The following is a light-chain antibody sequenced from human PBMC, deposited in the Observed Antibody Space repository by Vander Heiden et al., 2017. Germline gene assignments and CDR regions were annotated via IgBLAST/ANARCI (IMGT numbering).Light chain of an antibody. CDR1: NSDVGASEY. CDR2: DVS. V-gene: IGLV2-14*03. CDR3: SSYTSGSSPDVL. J-gene: IGLJ2*01. Sequence: QSALTQPASVSGSPGPSITISCTGTNSDVGASEYVSWYQHHPGKAPKLIIYDVSYRPSGVSNRFSGSKSGNTASLTISGLQADDESDYFCSSYTSGSSPDVLFGGGTKLTVL.